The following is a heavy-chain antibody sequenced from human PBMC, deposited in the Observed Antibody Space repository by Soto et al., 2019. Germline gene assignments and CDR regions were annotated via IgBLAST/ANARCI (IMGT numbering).Heavy chain of an antibody. J-gene: IGHJ4*02. D-gene: IGHD3-16*01. CDR1: VYTFTTYA. CDR3: ARSRVRGGYYFDY. V-gene: IGHV1-3*04. Sequence: QVQVVQSGAEVKKPGASVTVSCKASVYTFTTYAIHWVRQAPGQSLEWMGWINTDNGNTYYSQKMQARVTITRDTSASTAYMELSRLRSEDTAVYYCARSRVRGGYYFDYWGQGALVTVSS. CDR2: INTDNGNT.